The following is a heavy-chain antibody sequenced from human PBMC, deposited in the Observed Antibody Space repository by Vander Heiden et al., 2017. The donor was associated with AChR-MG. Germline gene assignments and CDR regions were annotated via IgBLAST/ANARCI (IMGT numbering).Heavy chain of an antibody. Sequence: QVQLLQSGAAVREPGPSVRLSCQTSGYEFSNCGISWVRQAPGQGLEWVGWISAYNDNRKYSRKLQGRVSLTTDMFTSTVYMDLRSVTSDDTAVYYCARDLGSRGVWWFDPWGQGTLVTVSS. CDR3: ARDLGSRGVWWFDP. CDR1: GYEFSNCG. D-gene: IGHD1-26*01. CDR2: ISAYNDNR. J-gene: IGHJ5*02. V-gene: IGHV1-18*01.